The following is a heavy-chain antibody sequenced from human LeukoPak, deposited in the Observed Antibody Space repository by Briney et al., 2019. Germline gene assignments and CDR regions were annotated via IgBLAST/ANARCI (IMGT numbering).Heavy chain of an antibody. D-gene: IGHD3-3*01. V-gene: IGHV3-15*01. CDR2: IKSKTDGGTT. CDR3: ARDSPDYDFWSGYYPDY. CDR1: GFTFSNAW. J-gene: IGHJ4*02. Sequence: GGSLRLSCAASGFTFSNAWMSWVRQAPGKGLEWVGRIKSKTDGGTTDYAAPVKGRFTISRDDSKNTLYLQMNSLRAEDTAVYYCARDSPDYDFWSGYYPDYWGQGTLVTVSS.